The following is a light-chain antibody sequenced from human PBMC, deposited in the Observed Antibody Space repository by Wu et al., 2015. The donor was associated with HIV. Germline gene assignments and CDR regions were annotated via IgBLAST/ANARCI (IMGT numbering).Light chain of an antibody. CDR3: QHYSSSPQT. V-gene: IGKV3-20*01. CDR1: QSVSSNY. J-gene: IGKJ1*01. CDR2: AAS. Sequence: EIVLTQSPGTLSLSPGERATLSCRASQSVSSNYLAWYQKKSGQAPRLLIYAASSRATGIPDRFSGSESGTDFTLAISRLEPEDFAVYYCQHYSSSPQTFGQGTKVEIK.